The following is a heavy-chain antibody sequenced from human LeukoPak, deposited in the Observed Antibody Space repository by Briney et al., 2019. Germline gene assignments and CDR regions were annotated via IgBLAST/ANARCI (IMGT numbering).Heavy chain of an antibody. CDR1: GYTFTDYD. CDR2: VSPYNGNT. D-gene: IGHD3-10*01. J-gene: IGHJ4*02. V-gene: IGHV1-18*01. Sequence: ASVRVSCKPSGYTFTDYDITWVRQAPGQGLEWMGRVSPYNGNTYYSQRFQDRVTITKDTSTGTAYMDLGNLRTDDTAMYYCARNGRVRRVVKDLFEYWGQGTLVAVSS. CDR3: ARNGRVRRVVKDLFEY.